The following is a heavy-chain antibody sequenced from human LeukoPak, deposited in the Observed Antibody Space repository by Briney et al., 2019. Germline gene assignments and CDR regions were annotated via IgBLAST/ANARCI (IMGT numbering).Heavy chain of an antibody. CDR2: IYYSGST. CDR3: ARHPLRYFDWLSTFDY. V-gene: IGHV4-39*01. CDR1: GGSISSSSYY. Sequence: SETLSLTCTVSGGSISSSSYYWGWIRQPPGKRLEWIGSIYYSGSTYYNPSLRSRVTISVDTSKNQFSLKLSSVTAADTAVYYCARHPLRYFDWLSTFDYWGQGTLVTVSS. D-gene: IGHD3-9*01. J-gene: IGHJ4*02.